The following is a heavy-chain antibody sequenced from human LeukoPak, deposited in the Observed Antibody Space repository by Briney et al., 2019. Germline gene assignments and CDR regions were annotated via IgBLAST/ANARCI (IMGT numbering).Heavy chain of an antibody. Sequence: SGGSLRLSCAASGFDVSINYMNWIRQSPEKGLEWVSIIHNDGSTYYADSVKGRFTVSRDKSNNTVSLQMDSLRVDDTGVYYCARGFLQLTPYYFDYWGQGTLVTVSS. D-gene: IGHD5-18*01. CDR2: IHNDGST. V-gene: IGHV3-66*01. CDR1: GFDVSINY. CDR3: ARGFLQLTPYYFDY. J-gene: IGHJ4*02.